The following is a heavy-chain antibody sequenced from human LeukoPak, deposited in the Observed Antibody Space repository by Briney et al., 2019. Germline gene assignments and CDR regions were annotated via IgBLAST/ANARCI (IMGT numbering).Heavy chain of an antibody. V-gene: IGHV3-48*01. CDR2: ISSSSNTI. Sequence: PGGSLRLSCAASGFTFSSYSMNWVRQAPGKGLEWVSYISSSSNTIYYADSVKGRFTISRDNAKNSLYLQMNSLRAEDTAVYYCARELLPLDYWGQGTLVTVSS. D-gene: IGHD2-21*02. J-gene: IGHJ4*02. CDR1: GFTFSSYS. CDR3: ARELLPLDY.